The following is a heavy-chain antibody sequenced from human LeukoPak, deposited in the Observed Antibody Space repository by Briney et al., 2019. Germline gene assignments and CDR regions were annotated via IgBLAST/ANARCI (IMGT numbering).Heavy chain of an antibody. CDR1: GFTFSSYA. CDR2: ISYDGSNK. J-gene: IGHJ2*01. D-gene: IGHD5-12*01. CDR3: ARDYDFWYFDL. V-gene: IGHV3-30-3*01. Sequence: PGGSLRLSCAASGFTFSSYAMHWVRQAPGKGLEWVAVISYDGSNKYYADSVKGRFTISRDNAKNTLYLQMNSLRAEDTAVYHCARDYDFWYFDLWGRGTLVTVSS.